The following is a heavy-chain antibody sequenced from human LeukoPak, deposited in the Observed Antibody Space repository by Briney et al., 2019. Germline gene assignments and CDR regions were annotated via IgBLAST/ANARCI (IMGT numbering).Heavy chain of an antibody. CDR1: GFTFDDYA. D-gene: IGHD6-19*01. J-gene: IGHJ4*02. CDR3: AGGGSGWSIAQ. CDR2: ISWNSGSI. V-gene: IGHV3-9*01. Sequence: GRSLRLSCAASGFTFDDYAMHWVRQAPGKGLEWVSGISWNSGSIGYADSVKGRFTISRDISKNMVYLQMNSVRSEDTAVYFCAGGGSGWSIAQWGQGTLVTVSS.